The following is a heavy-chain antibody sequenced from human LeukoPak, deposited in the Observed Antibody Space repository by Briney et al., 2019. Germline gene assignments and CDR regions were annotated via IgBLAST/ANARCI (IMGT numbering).Heavy chain of an antibody. CDR2: ISYDGSNE. CDR3: ARSLNRKWFDP. V-gene: IGHV3-30*04. D-gene: IGHD1-14*01. J-gene: IGHJ5*02. CDR1: GFTFSSYV. Sequence: GGSLRLSCAASGFTFSSYVMHWVRQAPGKGLEWVAIISYDGSNEYYADSVKGRFTISRGNSKNTLYLQMNSLRAEDTAVYYCARSLNRKWFDPWGQGTLVTVSS.